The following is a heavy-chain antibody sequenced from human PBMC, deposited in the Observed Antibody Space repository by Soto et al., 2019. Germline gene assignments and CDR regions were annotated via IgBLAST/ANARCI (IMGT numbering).Heavy chain of an antibody. Sequence: GASVKVSCKTSGGTFRNDIITWVRQAPGQGLEWIGRIIPLLDTTNYAQSFQGRVTITADKSTGTAYMELNSLRSEDTAVYFCVRNSPIGSTFSGYDGIDYWG. CDR1: GGTFRNDI. D-gene: IGHD5-12*01. J-gene: IGHJ4*01. CDR3: VRNSPIGSTFSGYDGIDY. V-gene: IGHV1-69*08. CDR2: IIPLLDTT.